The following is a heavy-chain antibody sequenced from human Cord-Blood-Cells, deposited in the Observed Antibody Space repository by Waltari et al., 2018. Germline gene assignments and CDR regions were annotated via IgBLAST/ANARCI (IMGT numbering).Heavy chain of an antibody. J-gene: IGHJ3*02. D-gene: IGHD3-9*01. CDR1: GYTFTGYY. V-gene: IGHV1-2*02. CDR3: ARDLLRYFDWLLYAFDI. CDR2: INPNSGGT. Sequence: QVQLVQSGAEVKKPGASVKVSCKASGYTFTGYYMHGVRQAPGQGLEWMGWINPNSGGTNYAQKFQGRVTMTRDTSISTAYMELSRLRSDDTAVYYCARDLLRYFDWLLYAFDIWGQGTMVTVSS.